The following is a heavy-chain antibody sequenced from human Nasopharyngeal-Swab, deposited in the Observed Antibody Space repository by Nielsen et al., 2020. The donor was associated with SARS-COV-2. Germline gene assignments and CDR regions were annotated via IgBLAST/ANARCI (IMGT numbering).Heavy chain of an antibody. CDR3: AREGLYYDFWSGFDY. V-gene: IGHV1-18*01. CDR2: ISAYNGNT. J-gene: IGHJ4*02. D-gene: IGHD3-3*01. Sequence: WVRQAPGQRLEWMGWISAYNGNTNYAQKLQGRVTMTTDTSTSTAYMELRSLRSDDTAVYYCAREGLYYDFWSGFDYWGQGTPVTVSS.